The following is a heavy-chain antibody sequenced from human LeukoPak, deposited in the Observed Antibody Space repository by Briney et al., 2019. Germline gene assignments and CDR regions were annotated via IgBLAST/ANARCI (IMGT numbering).Heavy chain of an antibody. CDR1: GYTLTELP. CDR2: FDPEDGET. CDR3: ATAYGSGYGMDV. Sequence: ASVKVSCKVSGYTLTELPMHWVRQAPGKGLEWMGGFDPEDGETIYAQKFQGRVTMTEDTSTDTAYMELSSLRSEDTAVYYCATAYGSGYGMDVWGQGTTVTVSS. D-gene: IGHD3-10*01. J-gene: IGHJ6*02. V-gene: IGHV1-24*01.